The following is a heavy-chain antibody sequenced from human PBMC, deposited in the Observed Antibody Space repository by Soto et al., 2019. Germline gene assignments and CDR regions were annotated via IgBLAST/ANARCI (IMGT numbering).Heavy chain of an antibody. V-gene: IGHV1-69*02. D-gene: IGHD6-6*01. CDR1: GGTFSSYT. CDR2: IIPILGIA. Sequence: QVQLVQSGAEVKKPGSSVKVSCKASGGTFSSYTISWVRQAPGQGLEWMGRIIPILGIANYAQKFQGRVTITADKSTSTAYMELSSLRSEDTAVYYCARGAAARPSDYWGQGTLVTVSS. J-gene: IGHJ4*02. CDR3: ARGAAARPSDY.